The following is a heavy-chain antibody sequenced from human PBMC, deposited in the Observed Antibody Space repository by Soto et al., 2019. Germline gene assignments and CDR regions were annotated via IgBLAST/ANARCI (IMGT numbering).Heavy chain of an antibody. CDR1: GYNFGDFY. CDR3: ARDPLSPGLPELNY. D-gene: IGHD1-26*01. CDR2: INPDTGDT. V-gene: IGHV1-2*02. Sequence: QVQLVQSGGEVKKPGASVQVSCRASGYNFGDFYIHWLRQAPGQGLEWMGRINPDTGDTHYDPNFQGRVTMSSDNSSPSACLDLSSLQSDDTSVYFCARDPLSPGLPELNYWGQGTLVTVSS. J-gene: IGHJ4*02.